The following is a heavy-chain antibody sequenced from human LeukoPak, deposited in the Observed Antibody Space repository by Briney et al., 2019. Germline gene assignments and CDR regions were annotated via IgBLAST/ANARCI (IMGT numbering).Heavy chain of an antibody. CDR3: ARRHSGSQSFDY. CDR2: INHSGST. V-gene: IGHV4-34*01. J-gene: IGHJ4*02. CDR1: GGSFSGYY. Sequence: PSETLSLTCAVYGGSFSGYYWSWIRQPPGKGLEWIGEINHSGSTNYNPSLKSRVTISVDTSKNQFSLRLSSVTAADTAVYYCARRHSGSQSFDYWGQGTLVTVSS. D-gene: IGHD6-13*01.